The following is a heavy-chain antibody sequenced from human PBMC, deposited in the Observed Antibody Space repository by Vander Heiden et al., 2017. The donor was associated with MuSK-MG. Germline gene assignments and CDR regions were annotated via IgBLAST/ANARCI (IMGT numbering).Heavy chain of an antibody. J-gene: IGHJ4*02. CDR2: IHPATGAT. V-gene: IGHV1-2*02. CDR1: GYTFADYY. D-gene: IGHD1-7*01. Sequence: PGASVKVSCKASGYTFADYYIHWIRQAPGQGLEWMGWIHPATGATDYAQRYQGRVTITRDMSISIAYMEMDSRTSDDTAVYYCARENYIGKYGGGYGGQGTMGTVS. CDR3: ARENYIGKYGGGY.